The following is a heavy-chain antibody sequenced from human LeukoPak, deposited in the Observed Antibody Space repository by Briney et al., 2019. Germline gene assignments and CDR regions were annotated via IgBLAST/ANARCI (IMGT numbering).Heavy chain of an antibody. CDR1: GFTFSSYW. J-gene: IGHJ4*02. CDR3: ARDNGHDFWSGSLDY. CDR2: IKQEGSEK. V-gene: IGHV3-7*01. Sequence: GGSLRLSCAASGFTFSSYWMSWVRQAPGKGLEGVANIKQEGSEKYYVDSVKGRFTISRDNAKNSLYLQMNSLRAEDTAVYYCARDNGHDFWSGSLDYWGQGTLVTVSS. D-gene: IGHD3-3*01.